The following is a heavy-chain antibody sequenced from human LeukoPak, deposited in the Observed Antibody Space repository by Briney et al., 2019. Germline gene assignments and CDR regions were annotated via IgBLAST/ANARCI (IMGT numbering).Heavy chain of an antibody. CDR1: GYTFTTYF. CDR2: ISAYNGNT. V-gene: IGHV1-18*04. D-gene: IGHD3-3*01. Sequence: ASVKVSCKASGYTFTTYFMHWVRQAPGQGLEWMGWISAYNGNTNYAQKLQGRVTMTTDTSTSTAYMELRSLRSDDTAVYYCARAVPGYDFWSGYLSGNAFDIWGQGTMVTVSS. CDR3: ARAVPGYDFWSGYLSGNAFDI. J-gene: IGHJ3*02.